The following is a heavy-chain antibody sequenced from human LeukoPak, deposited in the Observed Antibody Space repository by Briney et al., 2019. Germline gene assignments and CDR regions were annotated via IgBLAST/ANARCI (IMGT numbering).Heavy chain of an antibody. V-gene: IGHV4-4*07. CDR1: GGSISSYY. J-gene: IGHJ4*02. CDR2: IYTSGST. Sequence: SETLSLTCTVAGGSISSYYWSWIRQPAGKGLEWIGRIYTSGSTNYNPSLKSGVTMSVDTSKNQFSLKLSSVTAADTAVYYCARDKGVDYDFWSGYYSRFDYWGQGTLVTVSS. CDR3: ARDKGVDYDFWSGYYSRFDY. D-gene: IGHD3-3*01.